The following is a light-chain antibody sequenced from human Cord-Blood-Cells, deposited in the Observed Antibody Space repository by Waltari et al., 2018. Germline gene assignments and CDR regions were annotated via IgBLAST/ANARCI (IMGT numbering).Light chain of an antibody. J-gene: IGKJ2*03. V-gene: IGKV1-33*01. CDR3: QQYDNLPYS. CDR2: DAS. CDR1: QDISNY. Sequence: IQMTQSPSSLSASVGDRVTLTCQASQDISNYLNWYQQKPGKPPKLLIYDASNLETGVPSRFSGSGSGTDFTFTISSLQPEDIATYYCQQYDNLPYSFGQGTKLEIK.